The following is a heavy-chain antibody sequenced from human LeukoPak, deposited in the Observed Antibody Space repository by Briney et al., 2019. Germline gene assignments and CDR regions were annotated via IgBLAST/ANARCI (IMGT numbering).Heavy chain of an antibody. D-gene: IGHD1-14*01. J-gene: IGHJ3*02. Sequence: GGSLRLSCAASGFTFSSYDTHWVRQATGKGLEWVSAIGTAGDTYYPGSVKGRFTISRENAKNSLCLQMNSLRAGDTAVYYCARDSGDAFDIWGQGTMVTVSS. CDR2: IGTAGDT. V-gene: IGHV3-13*01. CDR1: GFTFSSYD. CDR3: ARDSGDAFDI.